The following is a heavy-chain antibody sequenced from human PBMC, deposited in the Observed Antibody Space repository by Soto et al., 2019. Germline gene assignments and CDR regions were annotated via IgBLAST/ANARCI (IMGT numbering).Heavy chain of an antibody. CDR1: GGSINGRDYY. D-gene: IGHD1-7*01. V-gene: IGHV4-39*01. Sequence: QMQLQESGPGLVEPSETLSLTCTVSGGSINGRDYYWAWIRQPPGRGLEWIGSINYSWTTFSAPALKSRIFLSLDTSVNQFSLRLSSVTAADTAVYYCARQARGTTWSDFDSWSQGTLVTVSS. CDR2: INYSWTT. CDR3: ARQARGTTWSDFDS. J-gene: IGHJ4*02.